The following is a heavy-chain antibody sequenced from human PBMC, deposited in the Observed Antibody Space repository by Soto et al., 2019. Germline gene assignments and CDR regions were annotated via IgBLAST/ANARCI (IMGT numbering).Heavy chain of an antibody. D-gene: IGHD3-22*01. CDR2: INAGNGNT. V-gene: IGHV1-3*01. J-gene: IGHJ2*01. Sequence: ASVKVSCKASGYTFTSYAMHWVRQAPGQRLERIGRINAGNGNTKYSQKFQGRVTITRDTSASTAYMELSSLRSEDTAVYYCARRGNYYDSSGYYPYWYFDLWGRGTLVTVSS. CDR3: ARRGNYYDSSGYYPYWYFDL. CDR1: GYTFTSYA.